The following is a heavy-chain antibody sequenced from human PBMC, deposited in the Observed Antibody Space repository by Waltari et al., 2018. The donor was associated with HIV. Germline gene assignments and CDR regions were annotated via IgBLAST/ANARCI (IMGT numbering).Heavy chain of an antibody. Sequence: QVQLQESGPGLVKPSETLSLTCTVSGGSISSYYWSWIRPPPGKGLEWIGYIYYSGSTNYNPSLKSRVTISVDTSKNQFSLKLSSVTAADTTVYYCARAHSSGYYSYYFDYWGQGTLVTVSS. V-gene: IGHV4-59*01. CDR3: ARAHSSGYYSYYFDY. CDR2: IYYSGST. CDR1: GGSISSYY. J-gene: IGHJ4*02. D-gene: IGHD3-22*01.